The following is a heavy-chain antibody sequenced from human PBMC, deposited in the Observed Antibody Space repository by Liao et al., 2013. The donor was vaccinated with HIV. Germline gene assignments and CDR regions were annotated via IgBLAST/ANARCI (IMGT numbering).Heavy chain of an antibody. D-gene: IGHD2-15*01. CDR2: ISSGGNT. Sequence: QVQLQESGPGLVRPSETLSLTCSVSGGSISNYYWSWIRQPAGKGLEWIGRISSGGNTKYSPSLNSRLTMTVDTSKNQLSLRLSSVTAADTGMYYCARGSDIVVVVAATRENNWFDPWGQGTLVTVSS. CDR1: GGSISNYY. J-gene: IGHJ5*02. V-gene: IGHV4-4*07. CDR3: ARGSDIVVVVAATRENNWFDP.